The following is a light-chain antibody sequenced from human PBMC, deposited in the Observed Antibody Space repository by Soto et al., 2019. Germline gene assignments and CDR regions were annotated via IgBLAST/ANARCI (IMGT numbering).Light chain of an antibody. J-gene: IGKJ4*01. V-gene: IGKV3-20*01. CDR3: QQFSSYPLT. CDR1: QTVSSH. CDR2: DAS. Sequence: EIVLTQSPVTLSLSPGERATLSCRASQTVSSHLAWYQHKPGQAPRLLFYDASTRATGIPDRFSGGGSGTDFTLTISRLEPEDFAVYYCQQFSSYPLTFGGGTKVDIK.